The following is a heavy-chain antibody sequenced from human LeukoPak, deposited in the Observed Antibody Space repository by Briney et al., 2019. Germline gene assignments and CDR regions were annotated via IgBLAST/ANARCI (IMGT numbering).Heavy chain of an antibody. D-gene: IGHD6-13*01. CDR1: NGSINTYF. J-gene: IGHJ4*02. Sequence: NASETLSLTCTVSNGSINTYFWTWIRQPPGRGLEWIGIINYSETTRYNPSLKNRVTLSVDTSKNLFSLKLDSVTAADTAVYFCARALRSQGAAAGTGYLDSWGQGALVTVSS. V-gene: IGHV4-59*08. CDR2: INYSETT. CDR3: ARALRSQGAAAGTGYLDS.